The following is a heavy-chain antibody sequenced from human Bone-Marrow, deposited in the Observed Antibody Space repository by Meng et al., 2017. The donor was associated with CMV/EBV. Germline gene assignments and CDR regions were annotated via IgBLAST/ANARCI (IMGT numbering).Heavy chain of an antibody. CDR3: AKDINTAMVFPYYGMDV. V-gene: IGHV3-74*01. J-gene: IGHJ6*02. D-gene: IGHD5-18*01. Sequence: GESLKISCAASGFTFSSYWMHWVRQAPGKGLVWVSRINSDGSSTSYADSVKGRFTISRDNAKNTLYLQMNSLRAEDTAVYYCAKDINTAMVFPYYGMDVWGQGTTVTVSS. CDR1: GFTFSSYW. CDR2: INSDGSST.